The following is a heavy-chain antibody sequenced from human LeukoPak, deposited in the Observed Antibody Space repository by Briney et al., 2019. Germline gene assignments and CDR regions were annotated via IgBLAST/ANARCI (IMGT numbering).Heavy chain of an antibody. J-gene: IGHJ4*02. CDR2: ISYDGSNK. Sequence: GGSLRLSCAASGFTFSSYGMHWVRQAPGKGLEWVAVISYDGSNKYYADSVKGRFTISRDNSKNTLYLQMNSLRAEDTAVYYCAKEASVLPLYYFDYWGQGTLVTVSS. CDR3: AKEASVLPLYYFDY. CDR1: GFTFSSYG. D-gene: IGHD3-16*01. V-gene: IGHV3-30*18.